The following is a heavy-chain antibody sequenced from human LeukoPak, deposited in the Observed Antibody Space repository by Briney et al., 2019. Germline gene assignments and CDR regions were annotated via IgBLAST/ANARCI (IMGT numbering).Heavy chain of an antibody. CDR3: ARHWGVGSRYFDF. CDR1: GFTFSSYG. CDR2: INWNGGST. J-gene: IGHJ4*02. Sequence: GGSLRLSCAASGFTFSSYGMSWVRQAQGKGLEWVSDINWNGGSTGYRDSVKGRFTISRDNAKNSLYLQMNSLRAEDTALYYCARHWGVGSRYFDFWGQGTLVTVSS. V-gene: IGHV3-20*04. D-gene: IGHD1-26*01.